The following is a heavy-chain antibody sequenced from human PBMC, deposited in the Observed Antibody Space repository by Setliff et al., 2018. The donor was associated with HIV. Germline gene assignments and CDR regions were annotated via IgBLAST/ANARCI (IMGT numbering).Heavy chain of an antibody. CDR2: IYSGGSST. V-gene: IGHV3-23*03. CDR3: AKGRYGGYDWGTLDI. CDR1: GFTFSSYA. D-gene: IGHD5-12*01. J-gene: IGHJ3*02. Sequence: PGGSLRLSCAASGFTFSSYAMSWVRQVPGKGLEWVSFIYSGGSSTYYADSVKGRFSISRENSKNTLYLQMNSLRVEDTAVYYCAKGRYGGYDWGTLDIWGQGTMVTVSS.